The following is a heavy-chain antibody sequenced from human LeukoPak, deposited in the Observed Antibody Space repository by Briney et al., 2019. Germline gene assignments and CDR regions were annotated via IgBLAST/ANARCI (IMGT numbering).Heavy chain of an antibody. CDR3: ARDKDWYLFDY. J-gene: IGHJ4*02. Sequence: SGGSLRLSCAASGFTFSSYWMHWVRQTPGKGLVWVSRIKSDGSSTSYADSVKGRFTISRDNAKNTLYLQMNSLRAEDTAVYYCARDKDWYLFDYWGQGTLVTVSS. D-gene: IGHD6-13*01. CDR2: IKSDGSST. V-gene: IGHV3-74*01. CDR1: GFTFSSYW.